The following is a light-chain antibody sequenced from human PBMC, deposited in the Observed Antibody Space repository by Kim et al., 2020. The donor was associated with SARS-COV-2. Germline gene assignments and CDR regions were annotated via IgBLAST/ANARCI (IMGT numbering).Light chain of an antibody. CDR1: QSVGSN. CDR2: CVS. V-gene: IGKV3-15*01. J-gene: IGKJ5*01. Sequence: EIVMTQSPDTLSVSPGERATLSCRASQSVGSNLSWYQHKLGQPPRLVIYCVSTRVTGSTARFSGSGSGTEFTLTISSLQSEDFALYYCERNKQSQLTFGHGARLEIK. CDR3: ERNKQSQLT.